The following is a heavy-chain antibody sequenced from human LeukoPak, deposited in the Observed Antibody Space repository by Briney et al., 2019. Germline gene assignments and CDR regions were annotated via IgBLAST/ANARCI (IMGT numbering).Heavy chain of an antibody. V-gene: IGHV3-7*03. D-gene: IGHD6-25*01. Sequence: GGSLRLSCAASGFTFSSYWMSWVRQAPGKGLEWVANIKQDGSEKYYVDSVKGRFTISRDNAKNSLYLQMNSLRAEDTAVYYCARAPTPFYYDSSAYYSDFWGQGTLVTVSS. CDR2: IKQDGSEK. CDR1: GFTFSSYW. J-gene: IGHJ4*02. CDR3: ARAPTPFYYDSSAYYSDF.